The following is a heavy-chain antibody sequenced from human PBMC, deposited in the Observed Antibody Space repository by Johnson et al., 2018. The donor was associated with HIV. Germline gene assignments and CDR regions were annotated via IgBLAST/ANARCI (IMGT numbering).Heavy chain of an antibody. D-gene: IGHD5-12*01. CDR2: ISHDGSNK. V-gene: IGHV3-30*04. CDR1: GFTFGTFA. Sequence: QVQLVESGGGVVQPGRSLRLSCAASGFTFGTFAMHWVRQAPGKGLEWVAVISHDGSNKYYADSVKGRFTISRDNSKNTLYLQMNSLKTEDTAVYYCTTDGLRTIDAFDIWGQGTMVTVSS. CDR3: TTDGLRTIDAFDI. J-gene: IGHJ3*02.